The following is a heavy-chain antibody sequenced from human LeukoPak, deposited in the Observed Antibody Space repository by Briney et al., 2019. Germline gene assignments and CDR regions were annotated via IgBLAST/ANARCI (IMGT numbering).Heavy chain of an antibody. CDR1: GFTFSSYA. Sequence: GRSLRLSCAASGFTFSSYAMHWVRQAPGKGLEWVAVISYDGSNKYYADSVKGRFTISRDNSKNTLYLQMNSLRAEDTAVYYCARETTYSSSWYGDDAFDIRGQGTMVTVSS. D-gene: IGHD6-13*01. J-gene: IGHJ3*02. CDR2: ISYDGSNK. CDR3: ARETTYSSSWYGDDAFDI. V-gene: IGHV3-30-3*01.